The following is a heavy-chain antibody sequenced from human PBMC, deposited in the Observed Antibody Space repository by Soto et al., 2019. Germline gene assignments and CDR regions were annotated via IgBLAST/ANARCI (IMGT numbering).Heavy chain of an antibody. CDR2: IYYSGST. CDR1: GGSISSYY. V-gene: IGHV4-59*01. Sequence: SETLSLTCTVSGGSISSYYWSWIRQPPGKGLEWIGYIYYSGSTNYNPSLKSRVTISVDTSKNQFSLKLSSVTAADTAVYYCERRYGGNFDYWGQGTLLTVSS. CDR3: ERRYGGNFDY. J-gene: IGHJ4*02. D-gene: IGHD3-16*01.